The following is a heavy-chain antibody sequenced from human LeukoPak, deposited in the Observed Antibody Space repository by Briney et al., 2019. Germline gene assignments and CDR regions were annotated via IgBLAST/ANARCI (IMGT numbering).Heavy chain of an antibody. CDR1: GGSISSYY. D-gene: IGHD3-3*01. CDR2: IYYSGST. J-gene: IGHJ4*02. V-gene: IGHV4-59*01. CDR3: ARGTPYYDFWSGLAADY. Sequence: SETLSLTCTVSGGSISSYYWSWIRQPPGKGLEWIGYIYYSGSTKYNPSLKSRVTISVDTSKNQFSLKLSSVTAADTAVYYCARGTPYYDFWSGLAADYWGQGTLVTVSS.